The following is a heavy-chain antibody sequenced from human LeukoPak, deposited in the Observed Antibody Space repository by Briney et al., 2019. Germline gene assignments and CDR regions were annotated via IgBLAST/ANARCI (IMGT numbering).Heavy chain of an antibody. CDR3: VRGRADSSAYYWGPFDL. J-gene: IGHJ4*02. D-gene: IGHD3-22*01. V-gene: IGHV3-30*04. CDR1: GLSFRDYA. CDR2: ISQDGSNQ. Sequence: GGSLRLSCEASGLSFRDYAMHWVRQAPGRGLEWVAVISQDGSNQNYADSVQDRVTISRDNSKNTLFLQMFTLKTEDTAVYFCVRGRADSSAYYWGPFDLWGQGALVTL.